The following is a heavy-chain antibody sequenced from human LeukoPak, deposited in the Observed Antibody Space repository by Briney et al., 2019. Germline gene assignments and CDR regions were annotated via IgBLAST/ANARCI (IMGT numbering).Heavy chain of an antibody. Sequence: SETLSLTCSVSGDSISSRNWWTWVRQTPEQGLEWIGEIYHTGSTNYNPSVESRVTISIDKSKNQFSLMLKSVTAADTALYYCARGMWFDTLFSTFDVWGQGTMVSVSS. J-gene: IGHJ3*01. CDR2: IYHTGST. D-gene: IGHD2-21*01. CDR3: ARGMWFDTLFSTFDV. CDR1: GDSISSRNW. V-gene: IGHV4-4*02.